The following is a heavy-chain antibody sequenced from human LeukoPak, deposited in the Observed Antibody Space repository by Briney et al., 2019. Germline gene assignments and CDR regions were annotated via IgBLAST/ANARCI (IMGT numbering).Heavy chain of an antibody. J-gene: IGHJ6*02. D-gene: IGHD2-2*01. CDR1: GDSISGGGYS. CDR2: ISQSGNI. V-gene: IGHV4-30-2*01. CDR3: ARDRDVVVPAAIDRAGDYYYYGMDV. Sequence: SETLSLTCTVSGDSISGGGYSWSWIRQPPGKGLEWIGYIYHIGYISQSGNIYQNPSLKSRVTISVDTSKNQFFLKLSSVTAADTAVYYCARDRDVVVPAAIDRAGDYYYYGMDVWGQGTTVTVSS.